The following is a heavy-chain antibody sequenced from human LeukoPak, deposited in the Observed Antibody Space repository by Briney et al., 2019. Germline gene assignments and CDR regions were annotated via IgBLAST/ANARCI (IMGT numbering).Heavy chain of an antibody. CDR2: ISGGGGTT. V-gene: IGHV3-23*01. J-gene: IGHJ4*02. D-gene: IGHD5-12*01. CDR1: GFSFSTYG. CDR3: AKDREGLSSGYDLEYFDY. Sequence: GGSLRLSCAASGFSFSTYGMHWVRQAPGKGLEWVSAISGGGGTTYYADSVKGRFTISRDNSKNTLFLQMNSLRAEDTAVYYCAKDREGLSSGYDLEYFDYWGQGTLVTVFS.